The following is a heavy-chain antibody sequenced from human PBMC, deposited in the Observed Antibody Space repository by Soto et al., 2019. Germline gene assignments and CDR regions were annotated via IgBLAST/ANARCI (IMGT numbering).Heavy chain of an antibody. Sequence: EVQLLESGGGLVQPGGSLRLSCAASGFTFSNYAVTWVRQAPGKGLEWVSTISGSGGSTYYADSVKGRFTISRDTSKNTLDLQMNSLRAEATAVYYCAKDQGSSWYEIDYWGQGTLVTVSA. CDR3: AKDQGSSWYEIDY. D-gene: IGHD6-13*01. J-gene: IGHJ4*02. V-gene: IGHV3-23*01. CDR1: GFTFSNYA. CDR2: ISGSGGST.